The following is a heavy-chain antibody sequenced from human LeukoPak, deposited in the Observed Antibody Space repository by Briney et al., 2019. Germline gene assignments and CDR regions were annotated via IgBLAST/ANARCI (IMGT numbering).Heavy chain of an antibody. J-gene: IGHJ4*02. D-gene: IGHD1/OR15-1a*01. V-gene: IGHV2-5*02. CDR3: AHRRPGHLTGWDNSYFDN. CDR2: IYWDDDK. CDR1: RFSLYSSGVG. Sequence: MESGPTLVIPTQTLTLTCTFSRFSLYSSGVGVGWIRQPPGRALEWLAVIYWDDDKRYNPSLRSRLTMSKDASRNQVFLVVANMDPVDTATYYCAHRRPGHLTGWDNSYFDNWGPGTLVTVSS.